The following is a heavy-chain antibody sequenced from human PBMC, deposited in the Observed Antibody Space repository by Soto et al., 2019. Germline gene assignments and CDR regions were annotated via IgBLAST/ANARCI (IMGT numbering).Heavy chain of an antibody. CDR2: IYGIGST. CDR1: GVSIRDGDHY. D-gene: IGHD3-10*01. CDR3: ASERGKRSGTYSPAVDV. V-gene: IGHV4-31*03. J-gene: IGHJ6*02. Sequence: QVQLQESGPGLVKPSQTLSLICTVSGVSIRDGDHYWSWVRQNPGKGLEWIGYIYGIGSTDYNPSLKSRVIISQDTSRNQFSLKMRSVTVADTAVYYCASERGKRSGTYSPAVDVWGQGTTVTVSS.